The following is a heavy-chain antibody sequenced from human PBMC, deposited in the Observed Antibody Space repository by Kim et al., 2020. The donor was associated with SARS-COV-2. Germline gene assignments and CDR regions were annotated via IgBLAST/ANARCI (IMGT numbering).Heavy chain of an antibody. CDR3: ARSISNIEAPRLGVYFHH. CDR1: GFTFSNYW. J-gene: IGHJ1*01. D-gene: IGHD5-12*01. CDR2: LRQDASGK. Sequence: GGSLRLSCAASGFTFSNYWMSWVRQAPGKGLEWVATLRQDASGKFYVDSVKGRFTISRDNAENSLFLHMSSLRAEDTAVYYCARSISNIEAPRLGVYFHHWGQGTLVTVSS. V-gene: IGHV3-7*01.